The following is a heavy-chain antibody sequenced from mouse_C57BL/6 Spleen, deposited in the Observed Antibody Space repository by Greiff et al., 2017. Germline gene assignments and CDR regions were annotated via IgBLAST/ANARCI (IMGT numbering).Heavy chain of an antibody. V-gene: IGHV14-3*01. J-gene: IGHJ3*01. D-gene: IGHD2-3*01. CDR3: AERYYDGYPWFAY. CDR1: GFNIKNTY. Sequence: VQLQQSVAELVRPGASVKLSCTASGFNIKNTYMHWVKQRPEQGLEWIGRIDPANGNTKYDPKFQGKATITADTSSNTAYLQLSSLTSEDTAIYYCAERYYDGYPWFAYWGQGTLVTVSA. CDR2: IDPANGNT.